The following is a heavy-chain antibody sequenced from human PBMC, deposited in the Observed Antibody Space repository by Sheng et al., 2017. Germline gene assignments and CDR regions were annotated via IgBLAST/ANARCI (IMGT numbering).Heavy chain of an antibody. V-gene: IGHV3-30*02. CDR1: GFTFSSYG. CDR2: IRYDGSNK. J-gene: IGHJ6*03. Sequence: QVQLVESGGGVVQPGGSLRLSCAASGFTFSSYGMHWVRQAPGKGLEWVAFIRYDGSNKYYADSVKGRFTISRDNSKNTLYLQMNSLRAEDTAVYYCAKLDYDILTGYQTRYYYYYYMDVWGKGTTVTVSS. CDR3: AKLDYDILTGYQTRYYYYYYMDV. D-gene: IGHD3-9*01.